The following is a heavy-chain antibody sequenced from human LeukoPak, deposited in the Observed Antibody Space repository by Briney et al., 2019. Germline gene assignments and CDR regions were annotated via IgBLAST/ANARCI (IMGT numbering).Heavy chain of an antibody. CDR1: GFTFSSYA. D-gene: IGHD2-15*01. CDR3: ALIGVVVVAAPIGPPPGY. Sequence: AGGSLRLSCAASGFTFSSYAMSWVRQAPGKGLEWVSAISGSGGSTYYADSVKGRFTISRDNSKNTLYLQMNSLRAEDTAVYYCALIGVVVVAAPIGPPPGYWGQGTLVTVSS. V-gene: IGHV3-23*01. CDR2: ISGSGGST. J-gene: IGHJ4*02.